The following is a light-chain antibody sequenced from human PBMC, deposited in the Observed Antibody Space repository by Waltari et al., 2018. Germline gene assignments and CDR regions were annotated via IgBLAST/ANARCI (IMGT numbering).Light chain of an antibody. Sequence: QSALTQPASVSGSPGQSITISCTGTSSAVGSYNFVPWYQQHPGKAPKLMIYEATKRPSGVSNRFSGSKSGNTASLTISGLQAEDEADYYCCSYTTSNTFVFGGGIKLTVL. V-gene: IGLV2-23*02. CDR2: EAT. CDR1: SSAVGSYNF. CDR3: CSYTTSNTFV. J-gene: IGLJ2*01.